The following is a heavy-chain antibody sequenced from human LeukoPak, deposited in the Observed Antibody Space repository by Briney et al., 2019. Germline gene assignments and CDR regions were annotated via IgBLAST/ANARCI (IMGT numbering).Heavy chain of an antibody. CDR2: ISGSGGST. CDR3: ARESGYYGSGSSYYFDY. D-gene: IGHD3-10*01. CDR1: GFTFSSYG. J-gene: IGHJ4*02. V-gene: IGHV3-23*01. Sequence: PGGSLTLSCAASGFTFSSYGMSCVRQAPGKGVEWVSAISGSGGSTYYEASVKGRFTISRDNSKNQLSLKMNSLTAEDTAVYYCARESGYYGSGSSYYFDYWGQGTLVTVSS.